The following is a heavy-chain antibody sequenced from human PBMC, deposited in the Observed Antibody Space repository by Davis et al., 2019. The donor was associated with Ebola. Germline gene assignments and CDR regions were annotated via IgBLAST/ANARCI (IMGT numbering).Heavy chain of an antibody. V-gene: IGHV4-30-2*01. CDR1: GGSISSGGFS. Sequence: SQTLSLTCAVSGGSISSGGFSWSWIRQPPGKGLEWIGDIYHGGSTYYNPSLKSRVTISVDRSKNQVSLKLSSVTAADTAVYYCAREGAYSSFDYWGQGTLVTVSS. D-gene: IGHD5-18*01. J-gene: IGHJ4*02. CDR2: IYHGGST. CDR3: AREGAYSSFDY.